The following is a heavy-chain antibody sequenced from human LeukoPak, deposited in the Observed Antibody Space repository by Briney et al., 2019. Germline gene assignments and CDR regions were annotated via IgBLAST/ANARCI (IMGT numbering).Heavy chain of an antibody. CDR3: ARHYYGSGSVDY. D-gene: IGHD3-10*01. CDR1: GFTFSSYS. V-gene: IGHV3-48*02. Sequence: GSLRLSCAASGFTFSSYSMNWVRQAPGKGLEWISYITSSSSSIHYADSVKGRFTVSRDNAKNSVYLQMNSLRDEDTAVYYCARHYYGSGSVDYWGQGTLVTVSS. J-gene: IGHJ4*02. CDR2: ITSSSSSI.